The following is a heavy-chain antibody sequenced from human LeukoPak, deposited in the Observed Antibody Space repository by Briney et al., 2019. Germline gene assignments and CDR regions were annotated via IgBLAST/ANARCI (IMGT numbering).Heavy chain of an antibody. CDR2: ISSSSSYI. CDR3: AREVRTTVTTPTWFDP. D-gene: IGHD4-17*01. V-gene: IGHV3-21*01. Sequence: GGSLRLSCAASGFTFSSYSMNWVRQAPGKGLEWVSSISSSSSYIYYADSVKGRFTISRDNAKNSLYLQMNSLRAEDTAVYYCAREVRTTVTTPTWFDPWGRGTLVTVSS. J-gene: IGHJ5*02. CDR1: GFTFSSYS.